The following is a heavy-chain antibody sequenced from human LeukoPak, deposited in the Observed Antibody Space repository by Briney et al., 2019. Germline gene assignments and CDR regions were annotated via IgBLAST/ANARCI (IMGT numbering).Heavy chain of an antibody. CDR2: ISSSSSYI. CDR1: GFTFSSYS. D-gene: IGHD5-18*01. V-gene: IGHV3-21*01. J-gene: IGHJ4*02. CDR3: AREGYSYGQRYFDY. Sequence: GGSLRLSCAASGFTFSSYSTNWVRQAPGKGLEWVSSISSSSSYIYYADSVKGRFTISRDNAKNSLYLQMNSLRAEDTAVYYCAREGYSYGQRYFDYWGQGTLVTVSS.